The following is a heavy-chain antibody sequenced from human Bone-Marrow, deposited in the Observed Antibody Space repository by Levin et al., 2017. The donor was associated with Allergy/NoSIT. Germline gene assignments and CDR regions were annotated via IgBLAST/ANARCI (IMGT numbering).Heavy chain of an antibody. CDR1: GGSISSGRYY. V-gene: IGHV4-61*02. CDR2: IYTSGST. J-gene: IGHJ6*03. CDR3: ARDRLASLYYYSMDV. Sequence: PSQTLSLTCSVSGGSISSGRYYFTWVRQSAGKGLEWIGRIYTSGSTNYNPSLESRVTISRDTFKKEVYLTLSSVTAADTAVYYCARDRLASLYYYSMDVWGRGTTVIVSS.